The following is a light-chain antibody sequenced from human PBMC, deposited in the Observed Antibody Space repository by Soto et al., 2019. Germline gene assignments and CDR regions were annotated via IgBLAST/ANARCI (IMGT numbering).Light chain of an antibody. Sequence: EIVMTQSPATLSVSPGERATLSCRASQNVSSNLAWYQQKPGQAPRLLIYGASPRATGIPARFSGSGSLTEFTLTINILQSEDFALYYCQQYKNWPLYTFGQVTKLEIK. CDR2: GAS. CDR1: QNVSSN. J-gene: IGKJ2*01. V-gene: IGKV3-15*01. CDR3: QQYKNWPLYT.